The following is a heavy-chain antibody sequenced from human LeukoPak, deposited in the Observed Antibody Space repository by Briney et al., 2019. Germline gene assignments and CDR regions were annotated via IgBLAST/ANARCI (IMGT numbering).Heavy chain of an antibody. D-gene: IGHD3-22*01. V-gene: IGHV1-46*01. CDR3: ARGGRITMIVVVPTSFDY. CDR1: GYTFTSYY. CDR2: INPSGGST. Sequence: ASVKVSCKASGYTFTSYYMHWVRQAPGQGLGWMGIINPSGGSTSYAQKFQGRVTMTRDTSTSTVYMELSSLRSEDTAVYYCARGGRITMIVVVPTSFDYWGQGTLVTVSS. J-gene: IGHJ4*02.